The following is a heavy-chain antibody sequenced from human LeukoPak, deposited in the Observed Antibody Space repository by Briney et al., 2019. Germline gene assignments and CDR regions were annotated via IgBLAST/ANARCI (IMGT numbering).Heavy chain of an antibody. CDR2: INPSGGST. D-gene: IGHD6-13*01. Sequence: ASVKVSCKASGYTFTSYYMHWVRQAPGQGLEWMGIINPSGGSTSYAQKFQGRVTMTRDMSTSTVYMELSSLRSEDTAVYYCAREMAAAGTISWPADYWGQGTLVTVSS. J-gene: IGHJ4*02. V-gene: IGHV1-46*01. CDR1: GYTFTSYY. CDR3: AREMAAAGTISWPADY.